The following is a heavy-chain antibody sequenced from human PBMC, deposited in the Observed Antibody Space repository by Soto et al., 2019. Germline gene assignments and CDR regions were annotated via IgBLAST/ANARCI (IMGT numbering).Heavy chain of an antibody. CDR1: GYTFTGYY. V-gene: IGHV1-2*02. CDR2: INPNSGGT. Sequence: ASVKVSCKASGYTFTGYYMHWVRQAPGQGLEWMGWINPNSGGTNYAQKFQGRVTMTRDTSTSTAYMELSSLRSEDTAVYYCARGVPVDSSGYLVDYWGQGTLVTVSS. J-gene: IGHJ4*02. CDR3: ARGVPVDSSGYLVDY. D-gene: IGHD3-22*01.